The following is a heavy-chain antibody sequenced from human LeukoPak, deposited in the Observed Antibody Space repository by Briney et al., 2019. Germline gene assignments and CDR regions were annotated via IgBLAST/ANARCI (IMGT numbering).Heavy chain of an antibody. D-gene: IGHD6-6*01. J-gene: IGHJ6*04. V-gene: IGHV4-39*07. CDR3: ARTMYSSSPVGV. CDR2: IYYSGST. Sequence: SETLSLTCTVSGGSISSSSYYWGWIRQPPGKGLEWIGSIYYSGSTYYNPSLKSRVTISVDTSKNQFSLKLSSVTAADTAVYYCARTMYSSSPVGVWGKGTTVTVSS. CDR1: GGSISSSSYY.